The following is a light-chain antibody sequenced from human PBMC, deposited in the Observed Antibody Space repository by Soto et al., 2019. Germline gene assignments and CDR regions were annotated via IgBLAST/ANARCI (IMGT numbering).Light chain of an antibody. CDR3: QQRSNWPPIT. Sequence: EIVLTQSPATVSLSPGERATLSCRASQSVSSYLAWYQQKPGQAPRLLIYDASNRATGIPARFSGSGSGTDFTLTISSLEPEDFAVYFCQQRSNWPPITFGQGTRQEIK. V-gene: IGKV3-11*01. CDR1: QSVSSY. CDR2: DAS. J-gene: IGKJ5*01.